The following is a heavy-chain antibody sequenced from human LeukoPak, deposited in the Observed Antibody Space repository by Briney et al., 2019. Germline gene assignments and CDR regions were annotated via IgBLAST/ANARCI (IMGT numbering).Heavy chain of an antibody. Sequence: SETLSLTCTVSGGSISSYYWSWIRQPPGKGLEWIGEINHSGSTNYNPSLKSRVTISVDTSKNQFSLKLSSVTAADTAVYYCARDLGDPSSDYWGQGTLVTVSS. CDR3: ARDLGDPSSDY. J-gene: IGHJ4*02. V-gene: IGHV4-34*01. CDR2: INHSGST. CDR1: GGSISSYY.